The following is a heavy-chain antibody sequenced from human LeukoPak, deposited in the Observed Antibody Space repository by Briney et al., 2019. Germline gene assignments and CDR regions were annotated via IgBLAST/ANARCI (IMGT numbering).Heavy chain of an antibody. CDR1: GFSFTDYP. D-gene: IGHD3-16*01. V-gene: IGHV3-48*02. CDR3: ATDQRYAFDY. CDR2: IRTTAEGAKYA. Sequence: GGSLRLSCATSGFSFTDYPMNWVRQAPGKGLEWISNIRTTAEGAKYAYYADSVKGRVTISRDDGKNTLYLHMNSLRDDDTAVYYCATDQRYAFDYWGQGSLVAVSS. J-gene: IGHJ4*02.